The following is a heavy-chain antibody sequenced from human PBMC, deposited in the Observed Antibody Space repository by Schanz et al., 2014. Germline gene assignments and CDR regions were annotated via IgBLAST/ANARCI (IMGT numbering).Heavy chain of an antibody. CDR3: SSPPISVAGRLADY. V-gene: IGHV3-66*01. CDR2: IDYAGST. D-gene: IGHD6-19*01. J-gene: IGHJ4*02. CDR1: GFPFSRFS. Sequence: EVQLVESGGGLVQPGGSLRLSCTASGFPFSRFSMIWVRQPPGKGLEWVSLIDYAGSTNYADSVKGRMTVSRDTSKNALFLQMNNLRAEDTAVYYCSSPPISVAGRLADYWGQGILVAVSS.